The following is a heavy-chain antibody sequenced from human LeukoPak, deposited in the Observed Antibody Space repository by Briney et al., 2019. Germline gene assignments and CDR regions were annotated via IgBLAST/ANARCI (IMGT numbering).Heavy chain of an antibody. CDR1: GGSISSYY. CDR3: ARHPAYQLPDY. D-gene: IGHD2-2*01. Sequence: SETLSLTGTVSGGSISSYYWSWIRQPPGKGLEWIGYIYYSGSTNYNPSLKSRVTISVDTSKNQFSLKLSSVTAADTAVYYCARHPAYQLPDYWGQGTLVTVSS. V-gene: IGHV4-59*08. CDR2: IYYSGST. J-gene: IGHJ4*02.